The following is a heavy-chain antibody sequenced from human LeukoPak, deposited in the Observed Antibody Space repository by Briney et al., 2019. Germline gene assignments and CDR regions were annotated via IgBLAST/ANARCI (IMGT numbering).Heavy chain of an antibody. V-gene: IGHV4-39*07. CDR2: IYYSGST. CDR3: ARDLPHSGYFGY. Sequence: SETLSLTCTVSGVSISSSNSYWGWIRQPPGKGLEWIGSIYYSGSTYYNPSLKSRVTISVDTSKNQFSLKLSSVTAADTAVYYCARDLPHSGYFGYWGQGTLVTVSS. CDR1: GVSISSSNSY. J-gene: IGHJ4*02.